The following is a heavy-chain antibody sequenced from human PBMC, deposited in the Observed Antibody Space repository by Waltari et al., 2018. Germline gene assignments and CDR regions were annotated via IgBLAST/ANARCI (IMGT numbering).Heavy chain of an antibody. D-gene: IGHD3-9*01. V-gene: IGHV4-4*02. Sequence: QVQLQESGPGLVKPSGTLSLTCVVSGDSINNNHWWSWVRQAPGKGLEWIGQIYGSGSTIYNPSVKSRGTISAHNSKNPFSLTLKSVTAADTALYFCARGLSQYGATTGFDYWGQGTRVSVSS. J-gene: IGHJ4*02. CDR1: GDSINNNHW. CDR2: IYGSGST. CDR3: ARGLSQYGATTGFDY.